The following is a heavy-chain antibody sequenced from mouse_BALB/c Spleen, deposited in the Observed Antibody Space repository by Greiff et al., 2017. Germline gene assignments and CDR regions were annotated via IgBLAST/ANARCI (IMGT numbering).Heavy chain of an antibody. V-gene: IGHV5-4*02. D-gene: IGHD3-2*01. CDR3: ARGDSSGYVLWFAY. CDR2: ISDGGSYT. CDR1: GFTFSDYY. J-gene: IGHJ3*01. Sequence: EVQVVESGGGLVKPGGSLKLSCAASGFTFSDYYMYWVRQTPEKRLEWVATISDGGSYTYYPDSVKGRFTISRDNAKNNLYLQMSSLKSEDTAMYYCARGDSSGYVLWFAYWGQGTLVTVSA.